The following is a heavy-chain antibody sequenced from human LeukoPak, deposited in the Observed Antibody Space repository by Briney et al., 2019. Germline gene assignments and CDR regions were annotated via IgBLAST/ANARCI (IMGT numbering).Heavy chain of an antibody. CDR3: ARNIPVTRWGY. D-gene: IGHD2-21*01. CDR2: ISGSGGST. J-gene: IGHJ4*02. CDR1: GFTFSSYA. Sequence: QAGGSLRLSCAASGFTFSSYAMSWVRQAPGKGLEWVSAISGSGGSTYYADSVKGRFTISRDNSKNTVYLQMNSLRAEDTAVYYCARNIPVTRWGYWGQGTLVTVSS. V-gene: IGHV3-23*01.